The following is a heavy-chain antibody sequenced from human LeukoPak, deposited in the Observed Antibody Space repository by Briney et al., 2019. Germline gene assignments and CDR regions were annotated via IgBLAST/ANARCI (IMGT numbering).Heavy chain of an antibody. D-gene: IGHD3-16*01. J-gene: IGHJ3*02. V-gene: IGHV3-9*01. CDR1: GFTFDDYA. CDR2: ISWNSGSI. CDR3: ATRKGGAFDI. Sequence: GRSLRLSCAASGFTFDDYAMHWVRQAPGKGLEWVSGISWNSGSIGYADSVKGRFTISRDNAKNSLYLQMNSLRAEDTALYYCATRKGGAFDIWGQGTMVTVSS.